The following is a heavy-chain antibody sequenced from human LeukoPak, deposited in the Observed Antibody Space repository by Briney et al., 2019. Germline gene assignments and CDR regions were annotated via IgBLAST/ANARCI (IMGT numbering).Heavy chain of an antibody. J-gene: IGHJ6*02. CDR2: ISYNGGSI. Sequence: GGSLRLSCVGNGFNFSDYAMHWVRQVPGTGLEWVSGISYNGGSIAYADSVKGRFTISRDNANHSLHLQMSSLRVEDTALYYCAKDLGYRKYFFYYGMDVWGLGTTVTVSS. CDR3: AKDLGYRKYFFYYGMDV. V-gene: IGHV3-9*01. CDR1: GFNFSDYA. D-gene: IGHD2/OR15-2a*01.